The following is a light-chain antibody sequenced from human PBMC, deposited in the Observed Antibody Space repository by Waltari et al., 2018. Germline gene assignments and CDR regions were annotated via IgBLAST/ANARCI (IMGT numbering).Light chain of an antibody. V-gene: IGKV2-28*01. J-gene: IGKJ2*01. CDR2: LGS. CDR3: MQALQTHT. CDR1: QSLLHSNGYNY. Sequence: DIVMTQSPFSLPVTPGEPASISCRSSQSLLHSNGYNYLDWYLQKPGQSPQLLIYLGSNRASGVPDRFSGSGSGTDCTLKISRVEAEDVGVYYCMQALQTHTFGQGTKLEIK.